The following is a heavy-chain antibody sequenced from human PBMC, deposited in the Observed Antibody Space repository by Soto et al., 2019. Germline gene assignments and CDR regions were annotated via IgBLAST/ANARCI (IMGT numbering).Heavy chain of an antibody. CDR2: IIPILGIA. CDR3: AREAIFGPDDQPPQNG. D-gene: IGHD3-3*01. Sequence: QVQLVQSGAEVKKPGSSVKVSCKASGGTFSSYTISWVRQAPGQGLEWMGRIIPILGIANYAQKFQGRVTITADKSTSTAYMELSSLGSEDTAVYYCAREAIFGPDDQPPQNGWGQGTLVTVSS. V-gene: IGHV1-69*08. CDR1: GGTFSSYT. J-gene: IGHJ4*02.